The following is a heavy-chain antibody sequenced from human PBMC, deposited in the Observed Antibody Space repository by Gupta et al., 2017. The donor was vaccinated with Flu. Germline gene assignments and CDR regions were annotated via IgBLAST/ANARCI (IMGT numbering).Heavy chain of an antibody. CDR1: GFTFSSYG. J-gene: IGHJ4*02. V-gene: IGHV3-33*01. Sequence: QVQLVESGGGVVQPGRSLRLSCAASGFTFSSYGMHWVRQAPGKGLEWVAVIWYDGSNKYYADSVKGRFTISRDNSKNTLYLQMNSLRAEDTAVYYCARDSERFSEAAPSEEWGQGTLVTVSS. D-gene: IGHD6-6*01. CDR2: IWYDGSNK. CDR3: ARDSERFSEAAPSEE.